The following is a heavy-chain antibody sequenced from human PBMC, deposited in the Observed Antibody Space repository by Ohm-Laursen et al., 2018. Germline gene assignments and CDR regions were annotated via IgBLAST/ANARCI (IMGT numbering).Heavy chain of an antibody. CDR3: ARLPDHSGWPFDY. CDR2: IYNSGST. D-gene: IGHD6-19*01. CDR1: GGSVNSGSSY. V-gene: IGHV4-61*01. Sequence: SDTLSLTCTVSGGSVNSGSSYWSWIRQSPGKGLEWIGYIYNSGSTNYNPSLESRVTISADTSKNQFSLRLTSATAADTAIYYCARLPDHSGWPFDYWGQGTLVTVSS. J-gene: IGHJ4*02.